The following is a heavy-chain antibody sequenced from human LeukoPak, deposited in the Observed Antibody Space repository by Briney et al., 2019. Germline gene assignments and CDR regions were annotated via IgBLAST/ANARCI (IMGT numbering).Heavy chain of an antibody. D-gene: IGHD1/OR15-1a*01. CDR3: ARLHVLNNSVLHHFDR. V-gene: IGHV4-59*08. CDR2: INYSGNT. Sequence: SETLSLTCTVSGGSISDYYWSWIRQPPGKGLEWIAYINYSGNTDYNPSLKSRVTIPVDTSKNHFSLKLDSVTAADTAVYYCARLHVLNNSVLHHFDRWGQGTLVTVSS. J-gene: IGHJ4*02. CDR1: GGSISDYY.